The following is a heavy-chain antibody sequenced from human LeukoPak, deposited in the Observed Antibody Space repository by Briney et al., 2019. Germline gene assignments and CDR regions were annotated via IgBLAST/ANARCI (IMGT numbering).Heavy chain of an antibody. CDR1: GFTFSSYE. CDR3: AREGYGSGSYYD. D-gene: IGHD3-10*01. CDR2: ISSSGSTI. Sequence: GGSLRLSCAASGFTFSSYEMNWVRQAPGKGLEWVSYISSSGSTIYYAGSVKGRFTISRDNAKNSLYLQMNSLRAEDTAVYYCAREGYGSGSYYDWGQGTLVTVSS. V-gene: IGHV3-48*03. J-gene: IGHJ4*02.